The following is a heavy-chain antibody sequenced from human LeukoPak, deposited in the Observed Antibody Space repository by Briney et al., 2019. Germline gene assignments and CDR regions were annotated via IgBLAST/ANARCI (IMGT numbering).Heavy chain of an antibody. J-gene: IGHJ5*02. CDR1: GGSISSSSYY. D-gene: IGHD1-7*01. CDR2: IYYSGST. V-gene: IGHV4-39*01. CDR3: ARYNWNFNWFDP. Sequence: SETLSLTCTVSGGSISSSSYYWGWIRQPPGKGLEWIGSIYYSGSTYYNPSLKSRVTISVDTSKNQFSLKLSSVTAADTAVHYCARYNWNFNWFDPWGQGTLVTVSS.